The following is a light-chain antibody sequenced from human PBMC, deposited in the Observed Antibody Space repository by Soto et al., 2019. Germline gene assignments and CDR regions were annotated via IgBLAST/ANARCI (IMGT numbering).Light chain of an antibody. V-gene: IGKV3-20*01. CDR2: GAS. Sequence: EVMLTQSPGTLSLSPGERATLSCRASQSVSSNYLAWYQQKSGQAPRLLIYGASNRATGIPDRFSGSASVTDFTLTIRRLEPEDFAVYYCQQYDTSPRTFGQGTKVEFK. CDR1: QSVSSNY. CDR3: QQYDTSPRT. J-gene: IGKJ1*01.